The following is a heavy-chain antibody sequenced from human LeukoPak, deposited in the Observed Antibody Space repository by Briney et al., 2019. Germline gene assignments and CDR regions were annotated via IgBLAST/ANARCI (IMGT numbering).Heavy chain of an antibody. Sequence: ASVKVSCKASGYTFTSYGISWVRQAPGQGLEWMGWISTYNANTHYPQKLQGRVTMTTGTSTSTAYMELRSLRSDDTAVYYCAREGPQTLGASDYWGQGTLVTVSS. CDR2: ISTYNANT. V-gene: IGHV1-18*01. D-gene: IGHD1-26*01. J-gene: IGHJ4*02. CDR3: AREGPQTLGASDY. CDR1: GYTFTSYG.